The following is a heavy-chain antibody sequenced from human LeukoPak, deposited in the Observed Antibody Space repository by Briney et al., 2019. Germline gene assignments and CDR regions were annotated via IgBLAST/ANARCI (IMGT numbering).Heavy chain of an antibody. J-gene: IGHJ4*02. CDR3: ARYVWGSYPTFEDY. V-gene: IGHV4-59*01. D-gene: IGHD3-16*02. CDR1: GGSISSYY. Sequence: SSETLSLTCTVSGGSISSYYWSWIRQPPGKGLEWIGYIYYSGSTNYNPSLKSRVTISVDTSKNQFSLKLSSVTAADTAVYYCARYVWGSYPTFEDYWGQGTLVTVPS. CDR2: IYYSGST.